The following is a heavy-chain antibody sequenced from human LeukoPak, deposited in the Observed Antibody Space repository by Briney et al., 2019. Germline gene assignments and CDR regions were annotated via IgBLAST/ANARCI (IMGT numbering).Heavy chain of an antibody. Sequence: ASVKVSCKASGYTFTSHGISWVRQAPGQGLEWMGWISGYNGKTNYAQKVQGRVTMTTDTSTSTAYMELRSLRSDDTAVYYCARALNWNHDGNWFDPWGQGTLVTVSS. J-gene: IGHJ5*02. D-gene: IGHD1-14*01. CDR1: GYTFTSHG. CDR2: ISGYNGKT. V-gene: IGHV1-18*01. CDR3: ARALNWNHDGNWFDP.